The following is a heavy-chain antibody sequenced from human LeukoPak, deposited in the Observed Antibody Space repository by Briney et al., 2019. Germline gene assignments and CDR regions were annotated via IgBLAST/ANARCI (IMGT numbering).Heavy chain of an antibody. D-gene: IGHD4-17*01. J-gene: IGHJ6*03. CDR1: GFSFSVFW. CDR3: AKDKTVTTLLGYDYYYMDV. CDR2: IKTDGSIT. Sequence: GGSLRLSCAASGFSFSVFWMHWVRQVPGKGPVWVSRIKTDGSITDYADSVKGRFTISRDNSKNTLYLQMNSLRAEDTAVYYCAKDKTVTTLLGYDYYYMDVWGKGTTVTISS. V-gene: IGHV3-74*01.